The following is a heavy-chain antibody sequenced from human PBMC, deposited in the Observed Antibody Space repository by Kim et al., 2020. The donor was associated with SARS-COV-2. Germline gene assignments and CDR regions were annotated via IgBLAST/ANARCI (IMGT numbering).Heavy chain of an antibody. D-gene: IGHD1-26*01. J-gene: IGHJ4*02. Sequence: GGSLRLSCAASGFTFSNAWMSWVRQAPGKGLEWVGRIKSKTDGGTTDYAAPVKGRFTISRDDSKNTLYLQMNSLKTEDTAVYYCTTDREWELPAYDYWGQGTLVTVSS. CDR3: TTDREWELPAYDY. CDR2: IKSKTDGGTT. CDR1: GFTFSNAW. V-gene: IGHV3-15*01.